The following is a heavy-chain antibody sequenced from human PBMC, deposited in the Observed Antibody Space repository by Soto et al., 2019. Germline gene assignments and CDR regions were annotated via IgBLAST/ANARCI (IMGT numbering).Heavy chain of an antibody. J-gene: IGHJ5*02. Sequence: GGSLRLSCATSGFVFSSFWLSWVRQAPGKGPEWVGRIKSKTDGGTTDYAAPVKGRFTISRDDSENTLYLQMHSLKTEDTAVYYCATYDAKLNWFDPWGQGTLVTVSS. V-gene: IGHV3-15*01. CDR2: IKSKTDGGTT. CDR1: GFVFSSFW. D-gene: IGHD1-1*01. CDR3: ATYDAKLNWFDP.